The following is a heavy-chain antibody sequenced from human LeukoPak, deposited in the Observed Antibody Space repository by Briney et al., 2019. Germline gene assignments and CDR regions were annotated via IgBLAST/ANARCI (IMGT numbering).Heavy chain of an antibody. CDR2: MNPNSGNT. J-gene: IGHJ6*02. CDR3: ARGELPRGYYYYGMDV. Sequence: ASVKVSCKASGETFSTHTIGWVRQAPGQGLEWMGWMNPNSGNTGYAQKFQGRVTMTRNTSISTAYMELSSLRSEDTAVYYCARGELPRGYYYYGMDVWGQGTTVTVSS. D-gene: IGHD1-26*01. V-gene: IGHV1-8*01. CDR1: GETFSTHT.